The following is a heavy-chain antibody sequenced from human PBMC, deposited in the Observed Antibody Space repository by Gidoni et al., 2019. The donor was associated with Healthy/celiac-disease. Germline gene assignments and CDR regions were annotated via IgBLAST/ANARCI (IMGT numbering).Heavy chain of an antibody. CDR2: IRSKAYGGTT. CDR1: GFTFGDYA. J-gene: IGHJ4*02. Sequence: EVQLVESGGGLVKPGRSLRLSCTASGFTFGDYARSWFRQAPGKGLEWVGFIRSKAYGGTTEYAASVKGRFTISRDDSKSIAYLQTNSLKTEDTAVYYCTRGGIVGATSNFDYWGQGTLVTVSS. V-gene: IGHV3-49*05. CDR3: TRGGIVGATSNFDY. D-gene: IGHD1-26*01.